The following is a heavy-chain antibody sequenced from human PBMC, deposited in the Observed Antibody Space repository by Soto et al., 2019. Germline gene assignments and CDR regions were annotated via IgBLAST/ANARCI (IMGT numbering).Heavy chain of an antibody. CDR3: ARIGYCSGGSCYPGYYYYGMDV. J-gene: IGHJ6*02. V-gene: IGHV1-18*01. D-gene: IGHD2-15*01. CDR2: ISAYNGNT. Sequence: ASLKVSCKASGYTFTSYGISWVRQAPGQGLEWMGWISAYNGNTNYAQKLQGRVTMTTDTSTSTAYMELRSLRSDDTAVYYCARIGYCSGGSCYPGYYYYGMDVWGQGTTVTVSS. CDR1: GYTFTSYG.